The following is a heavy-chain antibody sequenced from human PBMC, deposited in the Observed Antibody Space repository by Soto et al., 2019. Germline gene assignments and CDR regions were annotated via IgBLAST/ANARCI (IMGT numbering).Heavy chain of an antibody. J-gene: IGHJ5*02. CDR3: AKDRLIGVGELLYGLFDP. Sequence: PGGSLRLSCAASGFTFSSYAMSWVRQAPGKGLEWVSAISGSGGSTYYADSVKGRFTISRDNSKNTLYLQMNSLRAEDTAVYYCAKDRLIGVGELLYGLFDPWGQGTLVIVSS. V-gene: IGHV3-23*01. CDR1: GFTFSSYA. D-gene: IGHD3-10*01. CDR2: ISGSGGST.